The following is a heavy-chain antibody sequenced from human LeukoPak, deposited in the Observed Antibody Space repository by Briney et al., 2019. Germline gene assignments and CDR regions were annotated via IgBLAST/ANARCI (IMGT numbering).Heavy chain of an antibody. J-gene: IGHJ5*02. CDR3: TTDGGIVVVPAAYIMGYNWFDP. Sequence: GGSLRLSCAASGFTFSNAWMSWVRQAPGKGLEWVGRIKSKTDGGTTDYAATVKGRFTISRDDSKNTLYLQMNSLKTEDTAVYYCTTDGGIVVVPAAYIMGYNWFDPWGQGTLVTVSS. CDR2: IKSKTDGGTT. CDR1: GFTFSNAW. V-gene: IGHV3-15*01. D-gene: IGHD2-2*01.